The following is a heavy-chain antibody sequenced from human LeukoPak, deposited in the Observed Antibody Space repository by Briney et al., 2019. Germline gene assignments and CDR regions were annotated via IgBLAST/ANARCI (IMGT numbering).Heavy chain of an antibody. CDR1: VGSISIYY. J-gene: IGHJ4*02. V-gene: IGHV4-59*01. D-gene: IGHD3-3*01. CDR2: IYYSRST. CDR3: ASTGTGVVGGIDY. Sequence: SETLSLTSTVPVGSISIYYGSWIPQPPGGGLEWIGHIYYSRSTNYNPSLKSRVTISVDTSKNQSHLKLNSIAAEDTAVYYCASTGTGVVGGIDYWGQGTLVTVSS.